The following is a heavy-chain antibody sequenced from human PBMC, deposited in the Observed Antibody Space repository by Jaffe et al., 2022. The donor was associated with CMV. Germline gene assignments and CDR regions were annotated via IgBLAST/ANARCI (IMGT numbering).Heavy chain of an antibody. Sequence: QVQLVQSGAEVKKPGASVKVSCKASGYTFTSYAMHWVRQAPGQRLEWMGWINAGNGNTKYSQKFQGRVTITRDTSASTAYMELSSLRSEDTAVYYCARVLLVEWEPSAGNAFDIWGQGTMVTVSS. CDR1: GYTFTSYA. J-gene: IGHJ3*02. D-gene: IGHD1-26*01. CDR3: ARVLLVEWEPSAGNAFDI. V-gene: IGHV1-3*01. CDR2: INAGNGNT.